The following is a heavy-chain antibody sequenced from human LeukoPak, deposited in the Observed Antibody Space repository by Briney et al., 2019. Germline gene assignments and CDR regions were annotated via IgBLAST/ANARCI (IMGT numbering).Heavy chain of an antibody. D-gene: IGHD3-3*01. V-gene: IGHV3-53*01. CDR1: GFIASSNY. J-gene: IGHJ4*02. Sequence: GGSLRLTCVASGFIASSNYMSWVRQAPGKGLEWISLIYSGGTTHYADSVMGRFTISRDNSKTTLFLQMNSLKAEDTAVYYCATGGRSGVALEQWGQGTLVTVSS. CDR2: IYSGGTT. CDR3: ATGGRSGVALEQ.